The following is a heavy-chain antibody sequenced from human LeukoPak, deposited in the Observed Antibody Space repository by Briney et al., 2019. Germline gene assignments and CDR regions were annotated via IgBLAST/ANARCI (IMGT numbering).Heavy chain of an antibody. Sequence: SETLSLTCTVSGGSISSHYWSWIRQPPGKGLEWIGYIHYSGSTSHTPSLKSRVTTSIDTSKNQFSLKLSSVTAADTAVYYCATILDYGGKRMWAFDIWGQGTMVTVSS. D-gene: IGHD4-23*01. V-gene: IGHV4-59*11. CDR1: GGSISSHY. CDR2: IHYSGST. CDR3: ATILDYGGKRMWAFDI. J-gene: IGHJ3*02.